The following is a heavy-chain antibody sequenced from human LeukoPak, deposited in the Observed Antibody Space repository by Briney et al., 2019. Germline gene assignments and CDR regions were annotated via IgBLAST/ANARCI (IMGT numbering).Heavy chain of an antibody. D-gene: IGHD6-19*01. CDR2: IKAKPHGGTT. J-gene: IGHJ4*02. CDR3: AKDLSSGWPYCFDY. V-gene: IGHV3-15*01. CDR1: GFTFINAW. Sequence: GGSLRLSCAASGFTFINAWMAWVRQAPGKGLEWVGRIKAKPHGGTTDYAAPVKGRFTISRDDSKNTLYLQMNSLRAEDTAVYYCAKDLSSGWPYCFDYWGQGTLVTVSS.